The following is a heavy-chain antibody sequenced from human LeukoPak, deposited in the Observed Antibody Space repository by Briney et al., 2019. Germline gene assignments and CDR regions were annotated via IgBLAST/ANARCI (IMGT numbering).Heavy chain of an antibody. V-gene: IGHV4-4*02. D-gene: IGHD3-3*01. CDR1: GGSISSSNW. Sequence: PSGTLSLTCAVSGGSISSSNWWSWVRQPPGKGLEWIGEINHSGSTNYNPSLKSRVTISVDTSKNQFSLKLSSVTAADTAVYYCARGITIFGVGKFDYWGQGTLVTVSS. CDR2: INHSGST. CDR3: ARGITIFGVGKFDY. J-gene: IGHJ4*02.